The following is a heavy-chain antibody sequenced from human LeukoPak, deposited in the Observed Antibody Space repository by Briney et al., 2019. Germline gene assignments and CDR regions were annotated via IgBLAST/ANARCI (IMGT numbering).Heavy chain of an antibody. D-gene: IGHD4-23*01. CDR2: IYSGGST. J-gene: IGHJ4*02. CDR3: ARRAGGYSHPYDY. CDR1: GFTVSTNY. V-gene: IGHV3-53*01. Sequence: GGSLRLSCVVSGFTVSTNYMSWVRQAPGKGLEWVSLIYSGGSTYYADSVKGRFTISRDNSKNTLYLQMNSLRAEDTAVYYCARRAGGYSHPYDYWGQGTLVPVSS.